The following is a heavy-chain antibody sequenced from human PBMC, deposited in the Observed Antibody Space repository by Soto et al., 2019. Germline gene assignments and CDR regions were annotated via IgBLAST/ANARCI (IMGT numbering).Heavy chain of an antibody. Sequence: QVQLVESGGGVVQPGRSMRLSCAASGFTFSSYAMHWVRQAPGKGLEWVAVISYDGSNKYYAHSVKGRFTISRDNSKNTLYLQMNSLRAEDTAVYYCARSYGGGAPVDYWGQGTLVTVSS. V-gene: IGHV3-30-3*01. D-gene: IGHD2-15*01. CDR2: ISYDGSNK. CDR3: ARSYGGGAPVDY. CDR1: GFTFSSYA. J-gene: IGHJ4*02.